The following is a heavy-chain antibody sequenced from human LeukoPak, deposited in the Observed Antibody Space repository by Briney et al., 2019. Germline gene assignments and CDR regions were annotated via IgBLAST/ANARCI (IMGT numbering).Heavy chain of an antibody. V-gene: IGHV4-59*08. D-gene: IGHD3-10*01. J-gene: IGHJ5*02. CDR2: IYYSGSI. CDR3: ARHRGVGALT. CDR1: GGSISSYY. Sequence: PSETLSLTCTVSGGSISSYYWNWIRQPPGKGLEWIGNIYYSGSINYNPSLKSRVTISVDMSKNQFSLRLSSVTAADTAVYYCARHRGVGALTWGQGTLVTVSS.